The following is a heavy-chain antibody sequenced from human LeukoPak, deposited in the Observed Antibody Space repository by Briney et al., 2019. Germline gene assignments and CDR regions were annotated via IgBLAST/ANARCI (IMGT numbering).Heavy chain of an antibody. J-gene: IGHJ6*03. CDR3: ARDQVHYDFWSGYLKVGYYYMDV. Sequence: SETLSLTCAVYGGSFSGYYWSWIRQPPGKGLEWIGEINHSGSTNSNPSLKSRVTVSVDTSKNLFSLRLSSVTAADTAVYYCARDQVHYDFWSGYLKVGYYYMDVWGKGTTVTVSS. CDR1: GGSFSGYY. D-gene: IGHD3-3*01. CDR2: INHSGST. V-gene: IGHV4-34*01.